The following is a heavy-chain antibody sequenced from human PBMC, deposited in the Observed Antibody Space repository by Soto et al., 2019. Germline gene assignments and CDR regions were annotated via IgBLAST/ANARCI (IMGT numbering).Heavy chain of an antibody. D-gene: IGHD4-4*01. CDR2: GST. V-gene: IGHV4-59*09. CDR3: ARGVYSNYPFDY. J-gene: IGHJ4*02. Sequence: GSTNYNPSLKSRVTISVDTSKNQFSLKLSSVTAADTAVYYCARGVYSNYPFDYWGQGTLVTVSS.